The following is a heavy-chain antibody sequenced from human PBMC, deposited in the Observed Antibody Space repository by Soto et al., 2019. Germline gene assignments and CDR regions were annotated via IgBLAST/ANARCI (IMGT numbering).Heavy chain of an antibody. CDR2: INHSGST. CDR1: GGSFSDFY. D-gene: IGHD6-19*01. V-gene: IGHV4-34*01. CDR3: GPRGAVADPRGY. Sequence: QVQLQQWGAGLLKPSETLSLTCAVYGGSFSDFYWTWIRQLPGKGLEWIGEINHSGSTNYNPSLTRRVAISVDTPKNQFSLNLRSVTAADTAVYYCGPRGAVADPRGYWGQGTLVTVSS. J-gene: IGHJ4*02.